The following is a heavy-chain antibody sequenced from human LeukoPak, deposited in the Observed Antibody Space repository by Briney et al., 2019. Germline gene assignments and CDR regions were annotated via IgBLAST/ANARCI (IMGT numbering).Heavy chain of an antibody. D-gene: IGHD3-22*01. J-gene: IGHJ4*02. CDR3: ARAPLYDSSGYYSY. CDR1: GGTFSNYA. Sequence: SVKVSCKASGGTFSNYAISWVRQAPGQGLEWMGGIIPIFDTANYAQKFQGRVAITADKSTSTAYMELSSLRSEDTAVYYCARAPLYDSSGYYSYWGQGTLVTVSS. CDR2: IIPIFDTA. V-gene: IGHV1-69*06.